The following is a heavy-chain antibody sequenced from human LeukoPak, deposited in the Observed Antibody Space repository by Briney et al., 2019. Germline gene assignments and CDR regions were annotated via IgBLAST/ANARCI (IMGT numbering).Heavy chain of an antibody. CDR1: GFTFDDYP. CDR2: ISGDGATT. J-gene: IGHJ4*02. CDR3: AKDYY. V-gene: IGHV3-43*02. Sequence: GGSLRLSCAASGFTFDDYPMHWVRQGPGKGLEWLSLISGDGATTYYADSVKGRFTISRDNIKNSLYLQMNSLRTEDTALYYCAKDYYWGQGTLDTVSS.